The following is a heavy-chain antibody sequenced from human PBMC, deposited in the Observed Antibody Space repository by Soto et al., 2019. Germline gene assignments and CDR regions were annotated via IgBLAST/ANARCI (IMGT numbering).Heavy chain of an antibody. V-gene: IGHV1-18*01. CDR2: ISAYNGNT. Sequence: QVQLVQSGAEMKKPGASVKVSCKASGYTFTSYGISWVRQAPGQGLEWMGWISAYNGNTNYVQKLQGRVTMTTDTLTSTAYMELRSLRSDDTAVSYCARWVNSSDYDYVWGSYHFDYWGQGTLVTVSS. CDR3: ARWVNSSDYDYVWGSYHFDY. CDR1: GYTFTSYG. J-gene: IGHJ4*02. D-gene: IGHD3-16*02.